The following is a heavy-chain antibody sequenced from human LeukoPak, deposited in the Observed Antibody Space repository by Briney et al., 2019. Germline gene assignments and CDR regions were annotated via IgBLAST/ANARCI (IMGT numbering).Heavy chain of an antibody. CDR1: GFTFSSYS. J-gene: IGHJ6*02. D-gene: IGHD3-10*01. V-gene: IGHV3-21*01. CDR2: ISSSSSYI. Sequence: GGSLRLSCAASGFTFSSYSMNWVRQAPGKGLEWVSSISSSSSYIYYADSVKGRFTISRDNAKNSLYLQMNSLRAEDTAVYYCARDATMVRGVDYYYYYYGMDVWGQGTTVTVSS. CDR3: ARDATMVRGVDYYYYYYGMDV.